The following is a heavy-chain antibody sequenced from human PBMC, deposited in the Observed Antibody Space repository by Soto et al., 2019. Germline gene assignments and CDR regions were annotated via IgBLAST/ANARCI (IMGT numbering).Heavy chain of an antibody. CDR2: IYYSGST. CDR3: ARGKFDCSGGSCYSLGGVLDY. Sequence: QVQLQESGPGLVKPSQTLSLTCTVSGGSISSGDYYWSWIRQPPGKGLEWIGYIYYSGSTYYNPSLTSRVTTSVDTSKTQFSLTLSAVTAADTAVYYCARGKFDCSGGSCYSLGGVLDYWGQGTLVTVSS. V-gene: IGHV4-30-4*01. CDR1: GGSISSGDYY. J-gene: IGHJ4*02. D-gene: IGHD2-15*01.